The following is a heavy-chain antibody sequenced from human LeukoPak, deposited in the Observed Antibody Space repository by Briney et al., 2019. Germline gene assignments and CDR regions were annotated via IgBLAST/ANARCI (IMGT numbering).Heavy chain of an antibody. CDR3: ATLEIVVVPSWYFDL. V-gene: IGHV3-30*04. CDR1: GFTFSSYA. CDR2: ISYDGSNK. Sequence: GGSLRLSCAASGFTFSSYAMHWVRQAPFKGLEWVAVISYDGSNKYYADSVKGRFTISRDNSKNTLYLQMNSLRAEDTAVYYCATLEIVVVPSWYFDLWGRGTLVTVSS. D-gene: IGHD3-22*01. J-gene: IGHJ2*01.